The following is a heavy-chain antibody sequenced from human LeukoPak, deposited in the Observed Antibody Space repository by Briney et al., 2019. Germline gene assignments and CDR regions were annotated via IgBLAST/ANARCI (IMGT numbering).Heavy chain of an antibody. J-gene: IGHJ5*02. CDR1: GYTFTGYY. CDR3: ARGWGKQLVLYWFDP. V-gene: IGHV1-2*02. CDR2: INPNSGGT. Sequence: ASVKVSCKASGYTFTGYYMHWVRQAPGQGLEWMGWINPNSGGTNYAQKFQGRVTMTRDTSISTAYTELSRLRSDDTAVYYCARGWGKQLVLYWFDPWGQGTLVTVSS. D-gene: IGHD6-13*01.